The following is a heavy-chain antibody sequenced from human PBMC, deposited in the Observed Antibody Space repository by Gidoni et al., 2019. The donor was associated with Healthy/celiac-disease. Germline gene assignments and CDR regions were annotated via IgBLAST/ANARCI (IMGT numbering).Heavy chain of an antibody. V-gene: IGHV4-38-2*01. CDR3: AIRGGKPGWFDP. J-gene: IGHJ5*02. CDR2: IYHSGST. D-gene: IGHD3-16*01. Sequence: QVQLQESGPGLVKLSETLSLTCAVSGYSISSGYYWGWIRQPPGKGLEWIGSIYHSGSTYYNPSLKSRVTISVDTSKNQFSLKLSSVTAADTAVYYCAIRGGKPGWFDPWGQGTLVTVSS. CDR1: GYSISSGYY.